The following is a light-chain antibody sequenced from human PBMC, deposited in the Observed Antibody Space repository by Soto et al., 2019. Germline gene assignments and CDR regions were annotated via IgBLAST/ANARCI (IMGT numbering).Light chain of an antibody. CDR3: QQFSSPPFFP. CDR2: GAS. Sequence: EIVLTQSPGTPSLSPGERATLSCRASQSVSSSYLAWYQQKPGQAPRLLIYGASSRATGIPDRFSGSGSGTDFTLTISRLEPEDFAVYYCQQFSSPPFFPFGQGTKVEIK. CDR1: QSVSSSY. V-gene: IGKV3-20*01. J-gene: IGKJ2*01.